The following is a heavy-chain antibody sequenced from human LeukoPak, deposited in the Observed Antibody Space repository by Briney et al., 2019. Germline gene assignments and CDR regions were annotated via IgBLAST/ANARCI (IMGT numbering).Heavy chain of an antibody. CDR3: ASYTMVRGVDY. J-gene: IGHJ4*02. CDR1: GYSISSGYY. V-gene: IGHV4-38-2*02. Sequence: SETLSLTCTVSGYSISSGYYWGWIRQPPGKGLEWIGSIYHSGSTYYNPSLKSRVTISVDTSKNQFSLKLSSVTAADTAVYYCASYTMVRGVDYWGQGTLVTVSS. CDR2: IYHSGST. D-gene: IGHD3-10*01.